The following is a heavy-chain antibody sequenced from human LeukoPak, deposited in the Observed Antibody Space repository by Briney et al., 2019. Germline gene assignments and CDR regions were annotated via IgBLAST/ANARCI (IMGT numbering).Heavy chain of an antibody. V-gene: IGHV3-7*01. J-gene: IGHJ5*02. CDR1: GFTSSGYW. CDR3: ARGRSIIGP. Sequence: GGSLRLSCAASGFTSSGYWMSWVRQAPVKGLEWVANIKQDGSEKNYEDSVKGRFTIFRDNAKNSLDLQMNSLRVEDTAVYYCARGRSIIGPWGQGTLVTVSS. CDR2: IKQDGSEK. D-gene: IGHD6-6*01.